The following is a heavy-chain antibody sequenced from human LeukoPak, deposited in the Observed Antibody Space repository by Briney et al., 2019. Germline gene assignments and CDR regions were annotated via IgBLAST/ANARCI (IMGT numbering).Heavy chain of an antibody. Sequence: GGSLRLSCAASDSIFRNYSMHWVRQAPGKGLEWVSVIGDDGSTSHYGDSVKGRFTISRDKSKNAVYLQMDSLRAEDTAVYYCAGGSGYHPLTTYWGQGTLVTVSS. D-gene: IGHD3-22*01. CDR3: AGGSGYHPLTTY. V-gene: IGHV3-33*01. J-gene: IGHJ1*01. CDR2: IGDDGSTS. CDR1: DSIFRNYS.